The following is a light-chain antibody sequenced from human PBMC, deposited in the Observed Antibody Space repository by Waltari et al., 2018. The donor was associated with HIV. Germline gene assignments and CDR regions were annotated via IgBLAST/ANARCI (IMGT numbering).Light chain of an antibody. Sequence: QLVLTQSPSASASLGASVKLTCTLSSGHNSYAIAWHQQQPEKGPRYLMKLNSDGSHSKGDGIPDRFSGSSSGAERYLTISSLQSEDEADYYCQTWGTGSQVFGGVTKLTVL. CDR2: LNSDGSH. CDR3: QTWGTGSQV. J-gene: IGLJ2*01. V-gene: IGLV4-69*01. CDR1: SGHNSYA.